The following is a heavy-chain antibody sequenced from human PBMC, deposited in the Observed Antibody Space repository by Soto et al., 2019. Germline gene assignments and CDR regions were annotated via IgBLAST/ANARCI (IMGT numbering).Heavy chain of an antibody. CDR3: ARVPYDSSGPGVFDI. CDR2: IWYDGSNK. Sequence: PGGSLRLSCAASGFTFSSYGMHWVRQAPGKGLEWVAVIWYDGSNKYYADSVKGRFTISRDNSKNTLYLQMNSLRAEDTAVYYCARVPYDSSGPGVFDIGGKGTMFTFPS. J-gene: IGHJ3*02. D-gene: IGHD3-22*01. V-gene: IGHV3-33*01. CDR1: GFTFSSYG.